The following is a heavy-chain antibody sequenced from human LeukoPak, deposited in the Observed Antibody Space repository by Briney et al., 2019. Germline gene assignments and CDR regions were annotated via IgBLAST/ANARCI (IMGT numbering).Heavy chain of an antibody. J-gene: IGHJ4*02. D-gene: IGHD2-2*01. CDR3: AREGCSSTSCLDY. CDR1: GGSISSGDYY. V-gene: IGHV4-30-4*08. CDR2: IYYSGST. Sequence: SETLSLTCTVSGGSISSGDYYWSWIRQPPGKGLEWIGYIYYSGSTYYNPSLKSRVTISVDTSKNQFFLKLSSVTAADTAVYYCAREGCSSTSCLDYWGQGTLVTVSS.